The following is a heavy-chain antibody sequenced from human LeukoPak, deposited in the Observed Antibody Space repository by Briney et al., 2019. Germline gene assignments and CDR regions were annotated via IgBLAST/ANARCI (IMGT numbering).Heavy chain of an antibody. CDR3: ARDLPVDTAMVPGDY. CDR1: GYTFTSYY. J-gene: IGHJ4*02. D-gene: IGHD5-18*01. CDR2: INPSGGST. V-gene: IGHV1-46*01. Sequence: ASVTVSCKASGYTFTSYYMHWVRQAPGQGLEWMGIINPSGGSTSYAQKFQGRVTMTRDTSTSTVYMELSSLRSEDTAVYYCARDLPVDTAMVPGDYWGQGTLVTVSS.